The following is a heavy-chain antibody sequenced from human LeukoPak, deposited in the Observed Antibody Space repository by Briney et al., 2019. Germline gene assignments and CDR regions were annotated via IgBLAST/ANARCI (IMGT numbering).Heavy chain of an antibody. J-gene: IGHJ4*02. CDR1: GFTFSSYS. CDR3: ARRKFGYDSSGYYFDY. V-gene: IGHV3-21*01. CDR2: ISSSSSYI. Sequence: GGSLRLSCAASGFTFSSYSMNWVRQAPGKGLEWVSSISSSSSYIYYADSVKGRFTISRDNAKNSLYLRMNSLRAEDTAVYYCARRKFGYDSSGYYFDYWGQGTLVTVSS. D-gene: IGHD3-22*01.